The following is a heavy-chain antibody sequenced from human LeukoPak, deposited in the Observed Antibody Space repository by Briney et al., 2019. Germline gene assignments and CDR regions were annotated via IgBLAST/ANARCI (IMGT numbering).Heavy chain of an antibody. V-gene: IGHV4-38-2*01. CDR3: ARVLPYGSFDS. Sequence: PSETLSLTCAVSGFSISSGYYWGWIRQPPGKGLEWIGNIYHTGNTYFNPSLGSRVTISVDTSKNQISLRLASVTVADTAIYYCARVLPYGSFDSWGRGTLVSVSS. D-gene: IGHD1-26*01. CDR2: IYHTGNT. J-gene: IGHJ4*02. CDR1: GFSISSGYY.